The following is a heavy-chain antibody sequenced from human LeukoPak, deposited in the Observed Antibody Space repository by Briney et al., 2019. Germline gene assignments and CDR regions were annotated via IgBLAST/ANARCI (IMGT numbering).Heavy chain of an antibody. CDR1: GGSFSGYY. D-gene: IGHD3-9*01. V-gene: IGHV4-34*01. J-gene: IGHJ5*02. CDR2: VNHSGST. Sequence: SETLSLTCAVYGGSFSGYYWSWIRQPPGKGLEWIGEVNHSGSTNYNPSLKSRVTISVDTSKNQFSLKLSSVTAADTAVYYCARDLGYYDTLTGYQPWFDPWGQGTLVTVSS. CDR3: ARDLGYYDTLTGYQPWFDP.